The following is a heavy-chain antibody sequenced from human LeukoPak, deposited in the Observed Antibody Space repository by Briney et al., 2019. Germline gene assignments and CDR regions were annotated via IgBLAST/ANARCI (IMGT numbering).Heavy chain of an antibody. Sequence: PGGSLRLSCVVSGFTFSQSTMTWVRQAPGKGPEWVAKMHEDGTQIHYVDSVKGRFTISRDNAKNSLFLQMNSLRVEDTAVYYCATEGAPGGRFENWGQGMLVTVSS. D-gene: IGHD3-16*01. CDR1: GFTFSQST. CDR2: MHEDGTQI. V-gene: IGHV3-7*04. CDR3: ATEGAPGGRFEN. J-gene: IGHJ4*02.